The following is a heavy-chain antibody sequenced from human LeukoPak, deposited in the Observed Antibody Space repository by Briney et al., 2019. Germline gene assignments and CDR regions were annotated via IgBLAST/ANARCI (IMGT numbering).Heavy chain of an antibody. V-gene: IGHV4-39*07. J-gene: IGHJ6*02. D-gene: IGHD5-18*01. CDR3: ARDYDGYSYGYYYYYGMDV. CDR2: IYTSGST. CDR1: GGSISSSSYS. Sequence: SETLSLTCTVSGGSISSSSYSWGWIRQPPGKGLEWIGSIYTSGSTNYNPSLKSRVTMSVDTSKNQFSLKLSSVTAADTAVYYCARDYDGYSYGYYYYYGMDVWGQGTTVTVSS.